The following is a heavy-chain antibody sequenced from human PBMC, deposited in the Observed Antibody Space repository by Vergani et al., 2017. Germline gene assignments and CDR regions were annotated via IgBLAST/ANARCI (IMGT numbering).Heavy chain of an antibody. CDR2: IRADTGDI. V-gene: IGHV1-18*04. J-gene: IGHJ4*02. CDR1: GYTFFNYG. D-gene: IGHD3-10*01. Sequence: QVQLVQSGPEVKRPGASVKVSCKTSGYTFFNYGVNWIRRAPGQGFEWLGWIRADTGDIKYSERLQDRVTLTTDSSTNTAYMELRSLKSDDTAVYYCARDGTYYYGSGSFYLFDYWGQGTLVTVSS. CDR3: ARDGTYYYGSGSFYLFDY.